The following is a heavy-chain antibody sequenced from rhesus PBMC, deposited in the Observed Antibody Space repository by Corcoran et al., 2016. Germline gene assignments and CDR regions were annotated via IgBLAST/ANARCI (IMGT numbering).Heavy chain of an antibody. CDR2: IRRQGYGGTA. Sequence: EVQLVESGGGLAQPGGSLRVSCAASGFTFSNHYLYWVRQAPGKGPERVGFIRRQGYGGTAEYAASGKGRFTISRDDAKSIAYLQMSSLKTEDTAVYYCTRSCYDSGYPGGSLDVWGRGVLVTVSS. D-gene: IGHD3-28*01. CDR3: TRSCYDSGYPGGSLDV. V-gene: IGHV3-6*01. J-gene: IGHJ5-2*02. CDR1: GFTFSNHY.